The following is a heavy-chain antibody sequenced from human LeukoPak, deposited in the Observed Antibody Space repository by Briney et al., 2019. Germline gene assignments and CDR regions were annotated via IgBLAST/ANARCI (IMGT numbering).Heavy chain of an antibody. D-gene: IGHD4-17*01. CDR1: GGSISSYY. J-gene: IGHJ4*02. CDR2: IHYSGST. V-gene: IGHV4-59*01. CDR3: AREQYADLIFDS. Sequence: SETLSLTCTVSGGSISSYYWSWIRQPPGKGLEWIGYIHYSGSTNYNPSLKSRVTISVDTSKNQFPLKLSSVTAADTAVYYCAREQYADLIFDSWGQGTLVTVSS.